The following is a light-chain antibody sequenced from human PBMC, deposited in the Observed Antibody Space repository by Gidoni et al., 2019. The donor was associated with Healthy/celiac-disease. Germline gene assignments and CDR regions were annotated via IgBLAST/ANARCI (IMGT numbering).Light chain of an antibody. CDR2: DVS. V-gene: IGLV2-14*03. Sequence: QSALTQPASVSGSPGLSITIPCTGTSSDVGGYNYVSWYQQHPGKAPKLMIYDVSNRPSGVSNRFSGSKSGNTASLTISGLQAEDEADYYCSSYTSSSTLPYVFGTGTKVTVL. J-gene: IGLJ1*01. CDR1: SSDVGGYNY. CDR3: SSYTSSSTLPYV.